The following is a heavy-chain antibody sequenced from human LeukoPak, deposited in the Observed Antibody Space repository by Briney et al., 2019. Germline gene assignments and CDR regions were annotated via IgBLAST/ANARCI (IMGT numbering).Heavy chain of an antibody. V-gene: IGHV4-59*11. CDR2: IYYSGST. CDR1: GGSISSHY. Sequence: PSETLSLTCTVSGGSISSHYWSWIRQPPGKGLEWIGYIYYSGSTNYNPSLKSRVTISVDTSKNQSSLKLSSVTAADTAVYYCAKTDILTGYYLWGQGTLVTVSS. J-gene: IGHJ4*02. CDR3: AKTDILTGYYL. D-gene: IGHD3-9*01.